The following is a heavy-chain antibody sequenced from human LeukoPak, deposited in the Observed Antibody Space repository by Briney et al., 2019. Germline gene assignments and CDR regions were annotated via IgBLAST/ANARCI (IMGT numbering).Heavy chain of an antibody. CDR2: VYYSGST. J-gene: IGHJ4*02. V-gene: IGHV4-59*01. CDR3: ARETLPKYSREGYFDY. Sequence: SETLSLTCTVSGGSISSFYWSWIRQPPGKGLEWIGYVYYSGSTNYNPSLKSRVTTSVDTFKKQFSLRLTSVTAADTAVYYCARETLPKYSREGYFDYWGQGTLVTVSP. CDR1: GGSISSFY. D-gene: IGHD5-12*01.